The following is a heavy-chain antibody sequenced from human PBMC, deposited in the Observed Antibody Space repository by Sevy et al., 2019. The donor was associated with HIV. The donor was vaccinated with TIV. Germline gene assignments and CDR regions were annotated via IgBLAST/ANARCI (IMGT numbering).Heavy chain of an antibody. CDR2: IHYSGST. CDR1: GGSISSGSYY. Sequence: SETLSLTWTVSGGSISSGSYYWSWIRQSPGKGLEWIGYIHYSGSTNYNPSLKSRVTISVDTSKNQFSLKLSSVTAADTAVYYCARDSGSYPYYFYYWGQGTLVTVSS. D-gene: IGHD1-26*01. CDR3: ARDSGSYPYYFYY. V-gene: IGHV4-61*01. J-gene: IGHJ4*02.